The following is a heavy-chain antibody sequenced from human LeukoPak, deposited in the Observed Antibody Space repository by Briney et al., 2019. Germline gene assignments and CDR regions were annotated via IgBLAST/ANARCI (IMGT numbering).Heavy chain of an antibody. J-gene: IGHJ5*02. CDR3: ARDLIIVGAAKWFDP. Sequence: ASVKVSCKASGYTFTGYYMHWVRQAPGQGLEWMGWINPNSGGTNYAQKFQGRVTITRDTSISTAYMELSRLRSDDTAVYYCARDLIIVGAAKWFDPWGQGTLVTVSS. CDR2: INPNSGGT. CDR1: GYTFTGYY. D-gene: IGHD1-26*01. V-gene: IGHV1-2*02.